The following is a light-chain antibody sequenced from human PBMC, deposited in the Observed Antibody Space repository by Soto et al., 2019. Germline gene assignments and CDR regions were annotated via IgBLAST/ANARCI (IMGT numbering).Light chain of an antibody. Sequence: SYELTQAPSVSMAPGETAGITCGGDNIRSKSVHWYQQKPGQAPVLVMYYDNDRPSGIPERFSGSNSGNTATLTISRVEAGDEADYYCQVWDSSSDHVVFGGGTQLTVL. V-gene: IGLV3-21*04. CDR1: NIRSKS. J-gene: IGLJ2*01. CDR2: YDN. CDR3: QVWDSSSDHVV.